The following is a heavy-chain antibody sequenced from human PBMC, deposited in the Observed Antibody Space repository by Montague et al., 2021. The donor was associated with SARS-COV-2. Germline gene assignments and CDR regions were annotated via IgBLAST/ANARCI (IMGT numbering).Heavy chain of an antibody. J-gene: IGHJ3*02. CDR1: GFTFSTYA. CDR2: ISYNGCNK. CDR3: AREGGYRDAFDI. V-gene: IGHV3-30*04. Sequence: SLRLSCAASGFTFSTYAMHWVRQAPGKGLEWVSVISYNGCNKYYADSVKGRFTISRDNSKNTLSLQMNSLRTEDTAVYYCAREGGYRDAFDIWGQGTMVTVSS. D-gene: IGHD5-18*01.